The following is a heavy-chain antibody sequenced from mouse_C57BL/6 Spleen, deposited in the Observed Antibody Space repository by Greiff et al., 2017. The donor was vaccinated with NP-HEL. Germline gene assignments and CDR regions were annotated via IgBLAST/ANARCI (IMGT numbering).Heavy chain of an antibody. CDR3: ARQHYGSSYWFAY. Sequence: EVKLMESGGGLVKPGGSLKLSCAASGFTFSDYGMHWVRQAPEKGLEWVAYISSGSSTIYYADTVKGRFTISRDNAKNTLFLQMTSLRSEDTAMYYCARQHYGSSYWFAYWGQGTLVTVSA. V-gene: IGHV5-17*01. D-gene: IGHD1-1*01. CDR2: ISSGSSTI. CDR1: GFTFSDYG. J-gene: IGHJ3*01.